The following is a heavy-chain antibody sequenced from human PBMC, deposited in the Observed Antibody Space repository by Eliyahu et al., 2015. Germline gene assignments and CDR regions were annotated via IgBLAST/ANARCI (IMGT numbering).Heavy chain of an antibody. J-gene: IGHJ4*02. CDR2: IYYSGST. CDR3: ARGSDSSGYYYVY. Sequence: QVQLQESGPGLVKPSETLSLTCTVSGGSISSYYWSWIRQPPGKGLEWIGYIYYSGSTNYNPSLKSRVTISVDTSKNQFSLKLSSVTAADTAVYYCARGSDSSGYYYVYWGQGTLVTVSS. D-gene: IGHD3-22*01. V-gene: IGHV4-59*01. CDR1: GGSISSYY.